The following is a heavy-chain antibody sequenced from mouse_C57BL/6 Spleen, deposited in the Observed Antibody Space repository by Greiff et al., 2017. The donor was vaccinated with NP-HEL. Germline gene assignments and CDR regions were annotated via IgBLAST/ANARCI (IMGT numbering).Heavy chain of an antibody. V-gene: IGHV1-26*01. CDR2: INPNNGGT. CDR1: GYTFTDYY. CDR3: ARETSDWYFDV. D-gene: IGHD3-2*02. J-gene: IGHJ1*03. Sequence: EVQLQQSGPELVKPGASVKISCKASGYTFTDYYMNWVKQSHGKSLEWIGDINPNNGGTSYNQKFKGKATLTVDKSSSTAYMELRSLTSEDSAVYYCARETSDWYFDVWGTGTTVTVSS.